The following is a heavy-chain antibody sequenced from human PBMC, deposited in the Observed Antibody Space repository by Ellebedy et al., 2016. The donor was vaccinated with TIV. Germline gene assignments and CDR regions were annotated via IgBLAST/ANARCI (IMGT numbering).Heavy chain of an antibody. V-gene: IGHV3-7*01. CDR3: ARRGGYGDYAVQINSWFDR. Sequence: GESLKISCVASGFSFRSYWMSWVRQAPGKGLEWVANIYQDGSNQYYVDSVKGRLNISRDNANKSLFLQMNSRRGEDTAVYNCARRGGYGDYAVQINSWFDRWGRGTLVTVSS. CDR1: GFSFRSYW. D-gene: IGHD4-17*01. J-gene: IGHJ5*02. CDR2: IYQDGSNQ.